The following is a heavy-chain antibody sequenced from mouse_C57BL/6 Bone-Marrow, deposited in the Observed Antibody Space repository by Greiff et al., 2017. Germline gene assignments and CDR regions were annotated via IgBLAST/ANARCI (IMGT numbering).Heavy chain of an antibody. CDR1: GYTFTSYW. CDR3: AREGDGYYAWCAY. V-gene: IGHV1-52*01. D-gene: IGHD2-3*01. Sequence: VQLQQPGAELVRPGSSVKLSCKASGYTFTSYWMHWVKQRPIQGLEWIGNIDPSDSETHYNQKFKDKATLTVDKSSSTAYMQLSSLTSEDSAVYYCAREGDGYYAWCAYGGQGTLVTVSA. J-gene: IGHJ3*01. CDR2: IDPSDSET.